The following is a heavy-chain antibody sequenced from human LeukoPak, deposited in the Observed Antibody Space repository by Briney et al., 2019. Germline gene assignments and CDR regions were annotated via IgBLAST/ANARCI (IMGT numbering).Heavy chain of an antibody. CDR1: GLTFSSYA. D-gene: IGHD5-18*01. J-gene: IGHJ4*02. V-gene: IGHV3-30*18. Sequence: PGRSLRLSCAASGLTFSSYAMHWVRQAPGKGLEWVAVISYDGSNKYYADSVKGRFTISRDNSKNTLYLQMNSQRAEDTAVYYCAKSPTITAMVSSGFDYWGQGSLVTVSS. CDR2: ISYDGSNK. CDR3: AKSPTITAMVSSGFDY.